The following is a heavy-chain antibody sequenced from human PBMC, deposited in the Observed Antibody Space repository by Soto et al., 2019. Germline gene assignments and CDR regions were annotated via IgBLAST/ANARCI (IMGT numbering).Heavy chain of an antibody. CDR3: AKRQLSGGPFHT. CDR2: ITGSGDDT. CDR1: GFTFPSYV. D-gene: IGHD1-1*01. V-gene: IGHV3-23*01. J-gene: IGHJ3*02. Sequence: EVQLLVSGGGLVQPGGSLRLTCAASGFTFPSYVMSWARQAPGKGLEWVSTITGSGDDTYYADSVRGQFTISRDDSKSTLYMDMNSLRAEDTAVYYCAKRQLSGGPFHTWGQGTMVTVSS.